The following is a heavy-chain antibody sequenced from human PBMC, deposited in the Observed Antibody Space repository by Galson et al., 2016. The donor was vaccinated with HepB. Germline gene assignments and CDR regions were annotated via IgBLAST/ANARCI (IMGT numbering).Heavy chain of an antibody. Sequence: SVKVSCKVSGYTLTELSMHWVRQAPGKGLEWMGGFDPEDGETIYVQKFQGRVTMTEDTSTDTAYMELSSLRSEDTAVYYCANRYCSGGICYGGVYFQHWGQGTLVTVSS. D-gene: IGHD2-15*01. CDR3: ANRYCSGGICYGGVYFQH. CDR1: GYTLTELS. CDR2: FDPEDGET. V-gene: IGHV1-24*01. J-gene: IGHJ1*01.